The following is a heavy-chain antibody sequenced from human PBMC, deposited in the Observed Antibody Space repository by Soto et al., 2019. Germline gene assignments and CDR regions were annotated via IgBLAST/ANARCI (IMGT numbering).Heavy chain of an antibody. J-gene: IGHJ4*02. CDR1: GFTFSSYA. CDR2: ISYDGSNK. D-gene: IGHD4-17*01. V-gene: IGHV3-30-3*01. Sequence: AGGSLRLSCAASGFTFSSYAMHWVRQAPGKGLEWVAVISYDGSNKYYADSVKGRFTISRDNSKNTLYLQMNSLRAEDTAVYYCARDHSLDDYGGNSMLDYWGQGTLVTVSS. CDR3: ARDHSLDDYGGNSMLDY.